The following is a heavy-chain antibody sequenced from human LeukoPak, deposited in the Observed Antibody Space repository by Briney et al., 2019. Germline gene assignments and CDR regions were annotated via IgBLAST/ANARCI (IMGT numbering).Heavy chain of an antibody. J-gene: IGHJ4*02. Sequence: GGSLRLSCVASGFSLSNHGMHWVRQAPGKGLEWVSVIASDGGAKFYADSVKGRFTLSRDNPKNMFFLQMNLLTVEDTAIYYCAREATWGQWYFDHWGQGTPVTVSS. CDR2: IASDGGAK. CDR1: GFSLSNHG. D-gene: IGHD6-19*01. CDR3: AREATWGQWYFDH. V-gene: IGHV3-30*03.